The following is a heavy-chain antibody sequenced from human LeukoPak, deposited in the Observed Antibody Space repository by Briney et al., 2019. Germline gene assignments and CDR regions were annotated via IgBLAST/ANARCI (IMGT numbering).Heavy chain of an antibody. J-gene: IGHJ3*02. Sequence: GGSLRLSCAASGFTFSSYGMSWVRQAPGKGLEWVANIKQDGSEKYYVDSVKGRFTISRDNAKNSLYLQMNSLRAEDTAVYYCARALPAAIAFDIWGQGTMVTVSS. CDR3: ARALPAAIAFDI. CDR2: IKQDGSEK. D-gene: IGHD2-2*01. CDR1: GFTFSSYG. V-gene: IGHV3-7*01.